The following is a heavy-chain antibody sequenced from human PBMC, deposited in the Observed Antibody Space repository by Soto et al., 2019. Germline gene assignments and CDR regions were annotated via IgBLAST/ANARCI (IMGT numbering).Heavy chain of an antibody. CDR3: ARDIAAAGTHYYYYGMDV. D-gene: IGHD6-13*01. CDR1: GGTFSSYA. J-gene: IGHJ6*02. Sequence: QVQLVQSGAEVTKPGSSVKVSCKASGGTFSSYAISWVRQAPGQGLEWMGGIIPIFGTANYAQKFQGRVTITADESTSTAYMELSSLRSEDTAVYYCARDIAAAGTHYYYYGMDVWGQGTTGTVSS. V-gene: IGHV1-69*12. CDR2: IIPIFGTA.